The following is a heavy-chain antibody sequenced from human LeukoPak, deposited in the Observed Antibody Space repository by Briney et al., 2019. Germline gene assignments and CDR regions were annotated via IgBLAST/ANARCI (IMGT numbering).Heavy chain of an antibody. Sequence: ASVKVSCKASGYTFTSYGIRWVRQAPGQGLEWMGWISAYNGNTNYAQKLQGRVTMTTDTSTSTAYMELRSLRSDGTAGYYCARDRRNYGSGSYLSFDPWGQGTLVTVSS. CDR3: ARDRRNYGSGSYLSFDP. CDR1: GYTFTSYG. J-gene: IGHJ5*02. CDR2: ISAYNGNT. D-gene: IGHD3-10*01. V-gene: IGHV1-18*01.